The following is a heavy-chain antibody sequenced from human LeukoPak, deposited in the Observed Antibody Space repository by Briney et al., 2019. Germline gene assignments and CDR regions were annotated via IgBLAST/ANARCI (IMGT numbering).Heavy chain of an antibody. CDR2: IGNSGGST. Sequence: PGGSLRLSCAASGFTFSSYVMNWVRQAPGKGLEWVSTIGNSGGSTYYADSVKGRFTIARDDSENTLFLQMNSLRAEDTAVYYCAKATGYLLWGQGTLVTVSS. J-gene: IGHJ4*02. D-gene: IGHD1-14*01. V-gene: IGHV3-23*01. CDR3: AKATGYLL. CDR1: GFTFSSYV.